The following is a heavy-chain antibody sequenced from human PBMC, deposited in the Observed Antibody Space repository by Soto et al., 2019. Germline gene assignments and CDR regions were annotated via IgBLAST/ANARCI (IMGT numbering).Heavy chain of an antibody. D-gene: IGHD5-12*01. CDR1: GYTFTGYY. J-gene: IGHJ4*02. CDR2: INPNSGCT. CDR3: ARGQGRRWLQLRSGYFDY. V-gene: IGHV1-2*02. Sequence: ASVSVSCKASGYTFTGYYMHWVRQAPGQGLEWMGWINPNSGCTNYAQKFQGRVTMTRDTSISTAYMELSRLRSDDTAVYYCARGQGRRWLQLRSGYFDYWGQGTLVTVSS.